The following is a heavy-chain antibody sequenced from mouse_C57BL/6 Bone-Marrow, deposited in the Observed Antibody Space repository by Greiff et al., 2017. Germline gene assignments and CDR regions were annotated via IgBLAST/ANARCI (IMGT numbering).Heavy chain of an antibody. V-gene: IGHV1-20*01. Sequence: VQLKQSGPELVKPGDSVKISCKASGYSFTGYFMNWVMQSPEKSLEWIGRINPYNGDTFYNQKFKGKATLTVDKSSSTAHMELRSLTSEDSAVYYCARGGSYYDYGGFAYWGQGTLVTVSA. CDR2: INPYNGDT. CDR3: ARGGSYYDYGGFAY. CDR1: GYSFTGYF. J-gene: IGHJ3*01. D-gene: IGHD2-4*01.